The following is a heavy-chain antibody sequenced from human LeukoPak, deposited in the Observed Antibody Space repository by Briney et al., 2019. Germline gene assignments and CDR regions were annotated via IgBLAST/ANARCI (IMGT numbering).Heavy chain of an antibody. D-gene: IGHD3-10*01. V-gene: IGHV3-7*03. CDR1: GFTFSSYW. CDR3: VPVDMVRGVLDYGMNV. J-gene: IGHJ6*04. CDR2: MKQDGSEK. Sequence: PGGSLRLSCEASGFTFSSYWRNWVRQAPGKGLEWVANMKQDGSEKYYVASVRGRFTISRENAKNSLYLQMNSLRAEDTAVYYCVPVDMVRGVLDYGMNVWGKGTTVTVSS.